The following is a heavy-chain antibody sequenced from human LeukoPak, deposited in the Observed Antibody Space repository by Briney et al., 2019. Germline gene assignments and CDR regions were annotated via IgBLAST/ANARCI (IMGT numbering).Heavy chain of an antibody. D-gene: IGHD3-22*01. CDR3: ARGEYDSSGPTVVDY. V-gene: IGHV3-48*03. CDR1: GLTFSSYE. CDR2: ISSSGSTI. Sequence: GALRPSCAAPGLTFSSYEMNWVRPAPPKGLARVPYISSSGSTIYYADSVNGRFTISRDNAKNSLYLQMNSLRAEDTAVYYCARGEYDSSGPTVVDYWGQGTLVTVSS. J-gene: IGHJ4*02.